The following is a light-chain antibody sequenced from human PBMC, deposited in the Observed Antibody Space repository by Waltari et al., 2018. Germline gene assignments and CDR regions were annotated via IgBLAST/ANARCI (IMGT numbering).Light chain of an antibody. CDR1: SSNIGSNY. V-gene: IGLV1-47*01. CDR2: RNN. CDR3: AAWDDSLSGPV. J-gene: IGLJ2*01. Sequence: QSVLTQPPSASATPGHRVTLSCSGSSSNIGSNYVYWYQQLPGTAPKLLIYRNNQRPSGVPDRFSGSKSGTSASLAISGLRSEDEADYYCAAWDDSLSGPVFGGGTKLTVL.